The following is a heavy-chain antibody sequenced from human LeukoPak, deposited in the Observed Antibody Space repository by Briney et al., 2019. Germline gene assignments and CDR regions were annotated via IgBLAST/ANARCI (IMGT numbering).Heavy chain of an antibody. V-gene: IGHV3-23*01. CDR1: GFTFSSYA. D-gene: IGHD3-10*01. CDR3: AKGPGSRYYYYYMDV. Sequence: GGSLRLSCAASGFTFSSYAMSWVRQAPGKGLEWVSAISGSGGSTYYADSVKGRFTISRDNSKNTLYLQMNSLRAEDTAVYYCAKGPGSRYYYYYMDVWGKGTTVTVSS. CDR2: ISGSGGST. J-gene: IGHJ6*03.